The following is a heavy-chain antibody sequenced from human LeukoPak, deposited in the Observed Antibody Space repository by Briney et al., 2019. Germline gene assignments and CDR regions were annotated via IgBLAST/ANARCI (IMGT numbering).Heavy chain of an antibody. CDR2: IYHSGST. V-gene: IGHV4-38-2*02. Sequence: SETLSLTCTVSGYSISSGYYWGWIRQPPGKGLEWIGSIYHSGSTYYNPSLKSRVTISVDTSKNQFSLKLSSVTAADTAVYYCARDVFNYALPVITWFDPWGQGTLVTVSS. J-gene: IGHJ5*02. CDR1: GYSISSGYY. CDR3: ARDVFNYALPVITWFDP. D-gene: IGHD1-7*01.